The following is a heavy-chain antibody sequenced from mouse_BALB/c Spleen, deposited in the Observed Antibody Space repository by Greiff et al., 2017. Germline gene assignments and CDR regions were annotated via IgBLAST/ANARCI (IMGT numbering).Heavy chain of an antibody. CDR2: IYYSGTI. V-gene: IGHV3-5*02. Sequence: VQLKESGPGLVKPSQTVSLTCTVTGISITTGNYRWSWIRQFPGNKLEWIGYIYYSGTITYNPSLTSRTTITRDTSKNQFFLEMNSLTAEDTATYYCARDRAYYRYDGYFDYWGQGTTLTVSS. J-gene: IGHJ2*01. D-gene: IGHD2-14*01. CDR3: ARDRAYYRYDGYFDY. CDR1: GISITTGNYR.